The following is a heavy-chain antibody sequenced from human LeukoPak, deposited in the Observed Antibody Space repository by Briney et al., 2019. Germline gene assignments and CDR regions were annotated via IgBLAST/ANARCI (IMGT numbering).Heavy chain of an antibody. J-gene: IGHJ4*02. D-gene: IGHD1-26*01. CDR1: GFTFSDYS. CDR2: ISSSGTYT. CDR3: VRIVGHTTTDF. Sequence: PGGSLRLSCAASGFTFSDYSINWVRQAPETGLEWVSSISSSGTYTYYADSVKGRFTISRDNSKNTLYLQMNSVTYEDTAVYFCVRIVGHTTTDFWGQGTIVTVSS. V-gene: IGHV3-21*01.